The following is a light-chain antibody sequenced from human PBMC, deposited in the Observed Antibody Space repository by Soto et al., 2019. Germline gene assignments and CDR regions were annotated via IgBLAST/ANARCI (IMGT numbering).Light chain of an antibody. V-gene: IGKV3-11*01. CDR1: QSVSSY. CDR3: QQYEKSWT. CDR2: EGS. Sequence: VLTQSPATLSLSPGQTATLSCRASQSVSSYLAWFQQKAGQAPRLLIYEGSNRATGIPTRFSGSGSGTEFTLTISSLQVDDFATYYCQQYEKSWTFGQGTKVDIK. J-gene: IGKJ1*01.